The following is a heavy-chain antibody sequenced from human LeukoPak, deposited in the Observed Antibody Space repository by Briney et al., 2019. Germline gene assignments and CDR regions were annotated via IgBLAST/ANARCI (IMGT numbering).Heavy chain of an antibody. D-gene: IGHD6-13*01. CDR2: INPNSGGT. Sequence: ASVKVSCKASGYTFTGYYMHWVRQAPGQGLEWMGWINPNSGGTNYAQKFQGRVTMTRDTSISTAYMELSRLRSDDTAVYYCARAGAAAVFNWFDPWGQGTLATVSS. J-gene: IGHJ5*02. CDR1: GYTFTGYY. V-gene: IGHV1-2*02. CDR3: ARAGAAAVFNWFDP.